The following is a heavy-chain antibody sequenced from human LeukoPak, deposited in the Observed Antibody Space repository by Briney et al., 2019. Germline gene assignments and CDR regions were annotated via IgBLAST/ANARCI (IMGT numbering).Heavy chain of an antibody. J-gene: IGHJ3*02. V-gene: IGHV3-7*02. CDR3: RSYRMVRGGPDAFDI. D-gene: IGHD3-10*01. CDR1: GFTFSSYE. CDR2: IKQDGSEK. Sequence: GGSLRLSCAASGFTFSSYEMHWVRQAPGKGLEWVANIKQDGSEKYYVDSVKGRFTISRDNAKNSLYLQMNSLRAEDTAVYYCRSYRMVRGGPDAFDIWGQGTMVTVSS.